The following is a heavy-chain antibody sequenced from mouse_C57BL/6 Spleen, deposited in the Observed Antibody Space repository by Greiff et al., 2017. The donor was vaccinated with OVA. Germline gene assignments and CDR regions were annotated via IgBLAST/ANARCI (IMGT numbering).Heavy chain of an antibody. D-gene: IGHD1-1*01. V-gene: IGHV1-81*01. J-gene: IGHJ3*01. Sequence: VKLMESGAELARPGASVKLSCKASGYTFTSYGISWVKQRTGQGLEWIGEIYPRSGNTYYNEKFKGKATLTADKSSSTAYMELRSLTSEDSTVYFCARGGSSLFAYWGQGTLVTVSA. CDR3: ARGGSSLFAY. CDR2: IYPRSGNT. CDR1: GYTFTSYG.